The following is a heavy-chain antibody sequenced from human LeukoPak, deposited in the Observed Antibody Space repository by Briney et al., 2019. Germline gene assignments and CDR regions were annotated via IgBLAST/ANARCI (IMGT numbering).Heavy chain of an antibody. V-gene: IGHV3-48*04. CDR2: ISGSSIDR. D-gene: IGHD2-15*01. CDR1: GFTFSNYA. Sequence: HPGGSLRLSCAASGFTFSNYAMIWVRQAPGKGLEWVSHISGSSIDRKYADSVKGRFTVSRDNAKNLLYLQMNSLRAEDTAVYYCARRWSDAFDMWGQGTMVTVSS. CDR3: ARRWSDAFDM. J-gene: IGHJ3*02.